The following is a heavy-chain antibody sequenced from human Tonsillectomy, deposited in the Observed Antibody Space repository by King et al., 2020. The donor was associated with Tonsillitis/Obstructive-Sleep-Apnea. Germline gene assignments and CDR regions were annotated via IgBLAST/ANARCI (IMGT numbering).Heavy chain of an antibody. Sequence: VQLQESGPGLVKPSETLSLTCTVSGGSISSYYWSWIRQPPGKGLEGIGYIYYSGGTNYNPSLKSRVTISVDTSKNQFSLKLSSVTAADTAVYFCAGEGAVMNAFDIWGQGTMVTVSS. CDR3: AGEGAVMNAFDI. D-gene: IGHD2-8*01. CDR2: IYYSGGT. CDR1: GGSISSYY. V-gene: IGHV4-59*01. J-gene: IGHJ3*02.